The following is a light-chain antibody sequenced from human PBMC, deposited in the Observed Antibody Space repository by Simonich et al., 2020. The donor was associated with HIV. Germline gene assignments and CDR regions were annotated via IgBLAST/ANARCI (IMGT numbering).Light chain of an antibody. J-gene: IGKJ3*01. V-gene: IGKV3-15*01. Sequence: EIVMTQSPATLSVSPGERATLSCRASQSVSSNLAWYQQKPGQAPRLLIYGASTRATGISARFSGSGSGTEFTLTISSLQPEDFATYYCQQANSFPFTFGPGTKVDIK. CDR2: GAS. CDR1: QSVSSN. CDR3: QQANSFPFT.